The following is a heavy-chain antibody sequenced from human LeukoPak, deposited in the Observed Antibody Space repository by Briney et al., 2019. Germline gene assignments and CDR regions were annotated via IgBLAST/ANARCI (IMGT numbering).Heavy chain of an antibody. D-gene: IGHD3-22*01. CDR2: ISNDGGGT. Sequence: PGGSLRLSCAASGFTFNNYGLIWVRQAPRKGLEWVAAISNDGGGTMYAAFVEGRFTISRDNSKNTLFLQMNSLRAEDTALYYCAKGSSGYFADLWGQGTLVTVSS. CDR3: AKGSSGYFADL. CDR1: GFTFNNYG. J-gene: IGHJ5*02. V-gene: IGHV3-23*01.